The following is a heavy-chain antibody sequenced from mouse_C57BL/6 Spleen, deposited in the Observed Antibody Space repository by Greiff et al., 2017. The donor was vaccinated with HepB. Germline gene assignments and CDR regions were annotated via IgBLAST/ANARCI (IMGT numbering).Heavy chain of an antibody. Sequence: EVKLQESGPELVKPGASVKIPCKASGYTFTDYNMDWVKQSHGKSLEWIGDINPNNGGTIYNQKFKGKATLTVDKSSSTAYMELRSLTSEDTAVYYCARGDYDYDEDYAMDYWGQGTSVTVSS. CDR3: ARGDYDYDEDYAMDY. V-gene: IGHV1-18*01. D-gene: IGHD2-4*01. CDR2: INPNNGGT. CDR1: GYTFTDYN. J-gene: IGHJ4*01.